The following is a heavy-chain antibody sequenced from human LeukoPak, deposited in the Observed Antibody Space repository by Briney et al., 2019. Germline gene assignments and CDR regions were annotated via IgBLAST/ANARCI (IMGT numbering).Heavy chain of an antibody. CDR2: IYSRGST. D-gene: IGHD3-10*01. CDR1: GGSISSSNYY. Sequence: SETLSLTCIVSGGSISSSNYYWGWIRQSPGKGLEWIGSIYSRGSTYYNPSLKSRVIVSSDMSKNQFSLMLNSVTAADTAVYYCARDLPGSGSYYAPDAFDIWGQGTMVTVSS. CDR3: ARDLPGSGSYYAPDAFDI. J-gene: IGHJ3*02. V-gene: IGHV4-39*07.